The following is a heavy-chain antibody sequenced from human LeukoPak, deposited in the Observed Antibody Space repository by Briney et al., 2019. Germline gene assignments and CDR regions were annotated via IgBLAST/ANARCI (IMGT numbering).Heavy chain of an antibody. CDR2: FGPEDGET. CDR3: ATGPTSPYCSSTSCFGPYFDY. CDR1: GYTLTELS. J-gene: IGHJ4*02. Sequence: ASVKVSCKVSGYTLTELSMHWVRQAPGKGLEWMGGFGPEDGETIYAQKFQGRVTMTEDTSTDTAYMELSSLRSEDTAVYYCATGPTSPYCSSTSCFGPYFDYWGQGTLVTVSS. V-gene: IGHV1-24*01. D-gene: IGHD2-2*01.